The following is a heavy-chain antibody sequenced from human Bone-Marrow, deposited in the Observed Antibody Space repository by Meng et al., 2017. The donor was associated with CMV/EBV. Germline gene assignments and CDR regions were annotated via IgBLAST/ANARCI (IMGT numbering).Heavy chain of an antibody. CDR2: IRYDGSNK. V-gene: IGHV3-30*02. CDR3: AKGQKIYYDSSGYDY. CDR1: GFTFSSYG. J-gene: IGHJ4*02. D-gene: IGHD3-22*01. Sequence: GESLKISCAASGFTFSSYGMHWVRQAPGKGLEWVAFIRYDGSNKYYADSVRGRFTISRDNSKNTLYLQMNSLRAEDTAVYYCAKGQKIYYDSSGYDYWGQGTLVTVSS.